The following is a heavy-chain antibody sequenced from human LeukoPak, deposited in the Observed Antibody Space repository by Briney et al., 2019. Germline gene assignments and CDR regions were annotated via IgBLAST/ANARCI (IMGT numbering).Heavy chain of an antibody. D-gene: IGHD3-10*01. CDR2: IYSGGST. Sequence: GGSLRLSCAASAFTVRSNYVSWVRQAPGQGLEWVSVIYSGGSTYYADSVKGRFTISRDNSKNTLYLQMNSLRAEDTAVYYCARERGSGSYYISWGQGTLVTVSS. CDR3: ARERGSGSYYIS. V-gene: IGHV3-66*01. CDR1: AFTVRSNY. J-gene: IGHJ4*02.